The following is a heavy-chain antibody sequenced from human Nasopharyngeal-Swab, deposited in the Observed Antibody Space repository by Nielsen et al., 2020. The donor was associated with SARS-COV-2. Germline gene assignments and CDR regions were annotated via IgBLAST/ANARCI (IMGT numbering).Heavy chain of an antibody. CDR1: GFTFTDYY. V-gene: IGHV3-11*04. J-gene: IGHJ6*03. D-gene: IGHD3-10*01. CDR3: ARGQKGSGSYWSRSYFYMDV. CDR2: ITNGGIMT. Sequence: GESLKISCAASGFTFTDYYMTWVRQAPGKGLEWVSYITNGGIMTYYADSVKGRFTMSRDNAKTSLYLRMNSLRAEDTAMYYCARGQKGSGSYWSRSYFYMDVWGKGTTVTVSS.